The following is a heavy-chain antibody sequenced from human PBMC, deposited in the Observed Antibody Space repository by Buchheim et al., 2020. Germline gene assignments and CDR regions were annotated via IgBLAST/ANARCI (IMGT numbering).Heavy chain of an antibody. V-gene: IGHV3-30-3*01. Sequence: QVQLVESGGGVVQPGRSLRLSCAASGFTFSSYAMHWVRQAPGKGLEWVAVISYDGSNKYYADSVKGRFTISRDNSKNTLYLQMNSLRDEDTAVYYCARLADSYYYYYMDVWGKGTT. CDR2: ISYDGSNK. CDR1: GFTFSSYA. D-gene: IGHD6-13*01. J-gene: IGHJ6*03. CDR3: ARLADSYYYYYMDV.